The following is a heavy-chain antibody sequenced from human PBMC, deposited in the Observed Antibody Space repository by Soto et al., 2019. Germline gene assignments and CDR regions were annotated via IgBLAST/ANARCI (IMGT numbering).Heavy chain of an antibody. J-gene: IGHJ4*02. CDR3: ARAYAAAGDY. CDR2: VSGSSDYI. CDR1: GFTFSSYT. D-gene: IGHD6-13*01. Sequence: EVQLVESGGGLVKPGGSLRLSCAASGFTFSSYTMHWVRQAPGKGLEWVSSVSGSSDYIYYADSVRGRFTISRDNAKKSLYLQMNSRRAEDTAVYYCARAYAAAGDYWGQGTLVTVSS. V-gene: IGHV3-21*01.